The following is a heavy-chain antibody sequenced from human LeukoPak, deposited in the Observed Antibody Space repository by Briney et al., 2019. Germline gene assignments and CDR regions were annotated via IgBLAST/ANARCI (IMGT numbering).Heavy chain of an antibody. Sequence: PGGSLRLSCSASGFTFSNYGMYWVRQAPGKGLESVSAIDGAGGKTFYADSVKGRFTISRDNSNNTLYLQMSSLRVEEAAVYYCVRRDSIGWFDYWGQGTLVADFS. D-gene: IGHD3-22*01. CDR1: GFTFSNYG. J-gene: IGHJ5*01. V-gene: IGHV3-64D*06. CDR2: IDGAGGKT. CDR3: VRRDSIGWFDY.